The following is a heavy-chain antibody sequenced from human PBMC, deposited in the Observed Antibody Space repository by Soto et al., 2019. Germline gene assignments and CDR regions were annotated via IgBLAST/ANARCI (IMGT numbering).Heavy chain of an antibody. D-gene: IGHD3-10*01. CDR2: IKNKANSYTT. J-gene: IGHJ4*02. V-gene: IGHV3-72*01. Sequence: VQLVESGGGLVQPGGSLRLSCAASGFTFSAHYMDWVRQAPGKGLEWVGRIKNKANSYTTEYAASVEGRFTISREDSQNSLYLQMNSRKTEDTVLYYCPRVSLVGPSGGRYFDFWCQGSQVAVSS. CDR3: PRVSLVGPSGGRYFDF. CDR1: GFTFSAHY.